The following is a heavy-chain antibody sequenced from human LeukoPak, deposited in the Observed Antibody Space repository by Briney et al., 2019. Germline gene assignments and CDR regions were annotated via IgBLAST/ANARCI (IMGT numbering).Heavy chain of an antibody. V-gene: IGHV3-23*01. D-gene: IGHD6-6*01. J-gene: IGHJ4*02. CDR3: AKDRRYSTSAEDVDY. Sequence: GGSLRLSCAASGFTFSSYTMSWVRQAPGKGLEWVSTISGSGDTTYSADSVKGRFTISGDNSKSTLYLQMNSLRAEDTAVYYCAKDRRYSTSAEDVDYWGQGTLVTVSS. CDR2: ISGSGDTT. CDR1: GFTFSSYT.